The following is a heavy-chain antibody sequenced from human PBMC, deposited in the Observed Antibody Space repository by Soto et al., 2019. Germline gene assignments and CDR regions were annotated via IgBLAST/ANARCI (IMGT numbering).Heavy chain of an antibody. Sequence: PGGSLRLSCAASGFTFSGSAMHWVRQASGKGLEWVGRIRSKANSYATAYAASVKGRFTISRDDSKNTAYLQMNSLKTEDTAVYYCTRHGWELERRVVDYWGQGTMVTVYS. CDR3: TRHGWELERRVVDY. D-gene: IGHD1-26*01. CDR2: IRSKANSYAT. J-gene: IGHJ4*02. CDR1: GFTFSGSA. V-gene: IGHV3-73*01.